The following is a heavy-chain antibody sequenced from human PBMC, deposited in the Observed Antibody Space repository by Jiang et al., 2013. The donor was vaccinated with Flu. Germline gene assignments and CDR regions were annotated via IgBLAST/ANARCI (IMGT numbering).Heavy chain of an antibody. V-gene: IGHV1-69*01. Sequence: GIIPIFGTSDFAQKFQGRLTITADESTSTAYMELSGLRSEDTAVYYCARGVGGYSHGYILYWGQGTLVTVSS. D-gene: IGHD5-18*01. CDR2: IIPIFGTS. J-gene: IGHJ4*02. CDR3: ARGVGGYSHGYILY.